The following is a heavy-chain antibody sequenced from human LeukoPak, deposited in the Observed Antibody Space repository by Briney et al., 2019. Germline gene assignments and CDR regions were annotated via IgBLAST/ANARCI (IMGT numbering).Heavy chain of an antibody. D-gene: IGHD3-3*01. J-gene: IGHJ4*02. CDR1: GGSISSGSYY. CDR3: ASSFGLEWLFDY. V-gene: IGHV4-61*02. Sequence: SETLSLTCTVSGGSISSGSYYWSWIRQPAGKGLEWIGRIYTSGSTNYNPSLKSRVTISVDTSKNQFSLKLSSVTAADTAVYYCASSFGLEWLFDYWGQGTLVTVSS. CDR2: IYTSGST.